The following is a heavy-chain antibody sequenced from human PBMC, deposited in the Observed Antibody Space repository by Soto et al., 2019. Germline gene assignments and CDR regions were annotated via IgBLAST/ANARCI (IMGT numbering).Heavy chain of an antibody. V-gene: IGHV4-59*08. CDR1: GGSISSYF. J-gene: IGHJ4*02. D-gene: IGHD3-10*01. CDR2: IYYTGST. Sequence: SETLSLTCTVSGGSISSYFWSWIRQPPGKGLEWIGYIYYTGSTNYNPSLKSRVTISVDTSKNQFSLNLRSVTAADTAVYYCASMGYHYGSGSYPLDYWGQGTLVTVSS. CDR3: ASMGYHYGSGSYPLDY.